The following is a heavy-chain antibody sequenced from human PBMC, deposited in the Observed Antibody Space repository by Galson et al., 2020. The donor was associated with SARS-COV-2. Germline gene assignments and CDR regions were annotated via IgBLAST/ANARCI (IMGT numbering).Heavy chain of an antibody. CDR3: ARERMPGTSNIYLDN. V-gene: IGHV3-53*01. CDR1: AFTVSSNF. CDR2: IYSGGNT. J-gene: IGHJ4*02. Sequence: GGSLRLSCAASAFTVSSNFMTWVRQAPGRGLEWVSVIYSGGNTFYADAAKGRFTISRDDSKNTVYLQMNRLRVKDTALYYCARERMPGTSNIYLDNWGQGTLVTASS. D-gene: IGHD4-4*01.